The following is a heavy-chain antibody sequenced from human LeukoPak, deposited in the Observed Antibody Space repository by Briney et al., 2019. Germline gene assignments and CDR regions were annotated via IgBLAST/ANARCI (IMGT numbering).Heavy chain of an antibody. CDR1: GGSISSHC. J-gene: IGHJ4*02. V-gene: IGHV4-59*11. D-gene: IGHD3-10*01. Sequence: SETLSLTCTVSGGSISSHCWSWIRQPPGKGLEWIGHIYYTGNTNYSPSLMTRVTISVDTSKNHFSLKLNSVTAADTAVYYCARSYNSGSSYPFYFDFWGQGTLVTVSS. CDR3: ARSYNSGSSYPFYFDF. CDR2: IYYTGNT.